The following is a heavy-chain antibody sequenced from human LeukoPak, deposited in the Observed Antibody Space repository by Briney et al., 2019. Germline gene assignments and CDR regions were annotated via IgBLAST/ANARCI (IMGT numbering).Heavy chain of an antibody. CDR3: ARRIAVAGDAFDI. CDR1: GYSFTTYW. Sequence: GASLQISCKGSGYSFTTYWIAWVRQMPGKGLEWMGIIYPGDSDTRYSPSFQGQVTISADKSISTAYVQWSSLKASDTAMYYCARRIAVAGDAFDIWGQGTMVTVSS. J-gene: IGHJ3*02. CDR2: IYPGDSDT. D-gene: IGHD6-19*01. V-gene: IGHV5-51*01.